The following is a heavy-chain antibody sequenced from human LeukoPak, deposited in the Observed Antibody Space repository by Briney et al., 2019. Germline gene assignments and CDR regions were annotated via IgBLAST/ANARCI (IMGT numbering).Heavy chain of an antibody. V-gene: IGHV4-4*07. J-gene: IGHJ2*01. CDR3: ARAKGRDVVATRERYFDL. D-gene: IGHD2-21*02. Sequence: KPSETLSLTCSVSGASISSCYWRWIRGPGGEGGEGIWRVYSRGGTQYNPCPERGVNISIDTSRIQFSLRLNSVTAADTAVYYCARAKGRDVVATRERYFDLWGRGILVTVS. CDR2: VYSRGGT. CDR1: GASISSCY.